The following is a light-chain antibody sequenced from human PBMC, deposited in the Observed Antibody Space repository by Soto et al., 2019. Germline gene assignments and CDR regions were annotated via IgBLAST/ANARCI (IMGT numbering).Light chain of an antibody. CDR2: EVN. V-gene: IGLV2-8*01. CDR1: SSDVGGYSY. J-gene: IGLJ1*01. CDR3: SSYAGSSNV. Sequence: QSALTQPPSASRSPGQSVAISCTGTSSDVGGYSYVSWYQQHPGKAPKLMIYEVNKRPSGVPDRFSGSKSGNTASLTVSGLQAEDEADYYCSSYAGSSNVFGTGTKVTVL.